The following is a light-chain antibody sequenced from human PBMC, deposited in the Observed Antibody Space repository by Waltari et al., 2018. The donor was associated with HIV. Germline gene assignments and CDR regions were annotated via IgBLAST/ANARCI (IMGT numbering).Light chain of an antibody. Sequence: DIQMTQSPSTLSASVGDRVTITCRASETLTTWLAWYQQKPGKAPNLLIDKVSSLESGVPSRFSGSGSGTEFTLTISSLQPDDFATYYCQQYKNYPRTFGQGTKVEIK. J-gene: IGKJ1*01. CDR2: KVS. CDR1: ETLTTW. V-gene: IGKV1-5*03. CDR3: QQYKNYPRT.